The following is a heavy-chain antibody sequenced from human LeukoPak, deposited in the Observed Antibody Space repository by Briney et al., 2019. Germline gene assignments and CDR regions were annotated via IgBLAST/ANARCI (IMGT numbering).Heavy chain of an antibody. CDR1: GYTLTELS. V-gene: IGHV1-24*01. D-gene: IGHD3-16*01. CDR3: ATNFGGAPSMEV. Sequence: GASVKVSCRVSGYTLTELSMHWVRQAPGKGLEWMGGFDPEDGETTYAQKFQGRVTMTEDTSTDTAYMELSSLRSEDTAVYYCATNFGGAPSMEVGAKGTTVTVSS. J-gene: IGHJ6*04. CDR2: FDPEDGET.